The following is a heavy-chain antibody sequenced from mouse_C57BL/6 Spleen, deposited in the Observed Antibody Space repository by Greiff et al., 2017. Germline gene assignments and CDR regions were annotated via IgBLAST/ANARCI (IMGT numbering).Heavy chain of an antibody. D-gene: IGHD2-4*01. CDR1: GFTFTDYY. Sequence: EVKLVESGGGLVQPGGSLSLSCAASGFTFTDYYMSWVRQPPGKALEWLGFIRNKANGYTTEYSASVKGRFTISRDNSQSILYLQMNALRAEDSATYYCARDYDYGGAMDYWGQGTSGTVSS. V-gene: IGHV7-3*01. CDR2: IRNKANGYTT. CDR3: ARDYDYGGAMDY. J-gene: IGHJ4*01.